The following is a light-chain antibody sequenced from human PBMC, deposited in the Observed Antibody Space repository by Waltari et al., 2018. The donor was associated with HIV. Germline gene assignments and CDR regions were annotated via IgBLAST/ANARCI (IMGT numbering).Light chain of an antibody. J-gene: IGLJ3*02. Sequence: HSVFTQPPSVSAAPGQKVTISCSGSSSNIGNNYVSWYQQFPGTAPKLLVYDKNKRPSGIPDRFSGTKSGTSATLGITGLQTGDEAGYYCGAWDSGLSAWVFGGGTKLTVL. V-gene: IGLV1-51*01. CDR1: SSNIGNNY. CDR3: GAWDSGLSAWV. CDR2: DKN.